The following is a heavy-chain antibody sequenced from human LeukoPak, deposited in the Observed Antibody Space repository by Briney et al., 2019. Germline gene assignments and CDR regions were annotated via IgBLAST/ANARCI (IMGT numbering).Heavy chain of an antibody. J-gene: IGHJ4*02. Sequence: SVKVSCKASGGTFSSYAISWVRQAPGQGLEWMGRIIPIVGTANYAQKFQGRVTITADKSTSTAYMELSSLRSEDTAVYYCARGRDYYYSSGYYWSDYWGQGTLVTVSS. CDR3: ARGRDYYYSSGYYWSDY. CDR1: GGTFSSYA. CDR2: IIPIVGTA. V-gene: IGHV1-69*04. D-gene: IGHD3-22*01.